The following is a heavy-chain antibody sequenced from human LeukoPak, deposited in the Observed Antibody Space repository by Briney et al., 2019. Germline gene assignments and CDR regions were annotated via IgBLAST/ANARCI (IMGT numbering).Heavy chain of an antibody. Sequence: PGGSLRLSCAASGFTFSSYAMHWVRQAPGKGLEYVSAISSNGSSTYYANSVKGRFTISRDNSKNTLYLQMGSLRAEDMAVYYCARGIAVAGEPFAYWGQGTLVTVSS. CDR1: GFTFSSYA. J-gene: IGHJ4*02. D-gene: IGHD6-19*01. V-gene: IGHV3-64*01. CDR2: ISSNGSST. CDR3: ARGIAVAGEPFAY.